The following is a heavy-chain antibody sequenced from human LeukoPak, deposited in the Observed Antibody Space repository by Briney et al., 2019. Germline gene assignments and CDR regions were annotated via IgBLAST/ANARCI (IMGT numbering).Heavy chain of an antibody. J-gene: IGHJ4*02. Sequence: GGSLRLSCAASGFTFSSYAMHWVRQAPGKGLEYVSAISSNGGSTYYANSVKGRFTISRDNSKNTLYLQMGSLRAEDMAVYYCERVGYSGSYSDYWGQVTLVTVSS. CDR1: GFTFSSYA. CDR3: ERVGYSGSYSDY. D-gene: IGHD1-26*01. CDR2: ISSNGGST. V-gene: IGHV3-64*01.